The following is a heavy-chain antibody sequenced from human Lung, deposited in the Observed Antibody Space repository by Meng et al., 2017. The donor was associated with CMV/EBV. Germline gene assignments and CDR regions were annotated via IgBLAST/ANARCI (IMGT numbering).Heavy chain of an antibody. J-gene: IGHJ4*02. CDR1: GYSISSGYY. V-gene: IGHV4-38-2*02. CDR2: IYRGGTT. Sequence: SETLSLXCTVSGYSISSGYYWGWIRQPPGKGLEWIGTIYRGGTTYYNSPLKSRVTISVDTSKNQFSLKMSSVTAADTAVYYCAILLWGTSVPNGTPWGQGTLVTVSS. D-gene: IGHD4-17*01. CDR3: AILLWGTSVPNGTP.